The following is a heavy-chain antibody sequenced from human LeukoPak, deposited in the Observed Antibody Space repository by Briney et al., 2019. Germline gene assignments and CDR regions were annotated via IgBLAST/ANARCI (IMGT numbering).Heavy chain of an antibody. CDR2: ISTYNGNT. Sequence: GASVKVSCKASGYTFTNYGISWVRQAPGQGLEWMAWISTYNGNTHYAQNLQGRVSLSTDTSTSTASMELTSLRSDDTAMYYCARKGRIPKVRGDDAHDVWGQGTMVTVSS. V-gene: IGHV1-18*01. J-gene: IGHJ3*01. CDR1: GYTFTNYG. CDR3: ARKGRIPKVRGDDAHDV. D-gene: IGHD3-10*01.